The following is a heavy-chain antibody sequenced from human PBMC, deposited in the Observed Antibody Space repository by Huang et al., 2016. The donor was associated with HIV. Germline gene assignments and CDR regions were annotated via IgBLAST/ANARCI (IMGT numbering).Heavy chain of an antibody. D-gene: IGHD2-15*01. V-gene: IGHV1-69*01. CDR1: GGTFSTYA. CDR2: CMPIVGRA. Sequence: QVQLVQSGAEVKKPGSSVKVSCKASGGTFSTYAISWVRQAPGQGLEWMGGCMPIVGRANYAEKFPGRVTITADEPTSTAYMELGSLRCEDTAVYFCARERRRYCSGDSCFFGGGFDIWGQGTMVTVSS. CDR3: ARERRRYCSGDSCFFGGGFDI. J-gene: IGHJ3*02.